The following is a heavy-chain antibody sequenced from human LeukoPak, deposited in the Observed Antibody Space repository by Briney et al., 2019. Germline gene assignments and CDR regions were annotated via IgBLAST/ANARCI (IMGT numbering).Heavy chain of an antibody. CDR1: NFAFSTYA. D-gene: IGHD4-17*01. Sequence: PGGSLRLSCAASNFAFSTYAMTWFRQAPGKGLEWVSSITGSGAGTFYADSVKGRFTISSDNSKNTLYLQMNSLRAEDTAVYYCTKDPNGDYIGAFDFWGQGTMVTVSS. CDR3: TKDPNGDYIGAFDF. CDR2: ITGSGAGT. J-gene: IGHJ3*01. V-gene: IGHV3-23*01.